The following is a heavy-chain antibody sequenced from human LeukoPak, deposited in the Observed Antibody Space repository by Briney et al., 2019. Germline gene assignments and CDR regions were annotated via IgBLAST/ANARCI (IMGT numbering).Heavy chain of an antibody. V-gene: IGHV3-33*06. CDR3: AKEKEMATTD. J-gene: IGHJ4*02. D-gene: IGHD5-24*01. CDR2: IWYDGSNK. Sequence: PGRSLRLSCAASGFTFSSYGMHWVRQAPGNGLEWVAVIWYDGSNKYYADSVKGRFTISRDNSKNTLYLQMNSLRAEDTAVYYCAKEKEMATTDWGQGTLVTVSS. CDR1: GFTFSSYG.